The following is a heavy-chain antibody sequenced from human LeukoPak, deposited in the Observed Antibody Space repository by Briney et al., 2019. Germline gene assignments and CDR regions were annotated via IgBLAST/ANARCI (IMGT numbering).Heavy chain of an antibody. J-gene: IGHJ6*03. CDR3: XNXXXCTSPNCLGYYYFYXDV. CDR2: FSGSGGTT. D-gene: IGHD2-8*01. V-gene: IGHV3-23*01. Sequence: PGGSLRLSCAASGFTFSSYAMNWVRQAPGRGLEWVSGFSGSGGTTYYADSVKGRFTISRDNSKNTLYLQMNSLRAEDTAVYYCXNXXXCTSPNCLGYYYFYXDVXGKXXXXTV. CDR1: GFTFSSYA.